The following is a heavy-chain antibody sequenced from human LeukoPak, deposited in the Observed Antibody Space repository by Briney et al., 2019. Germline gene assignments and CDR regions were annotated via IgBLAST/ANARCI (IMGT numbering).Heavy chain of an antibody. V-gene: IGHV1-2*06. D-gene: IGHD6-19*01. Sequence: ASVKVSCKASGYTFIGYYFNWVRQAPGQGPEWMGRINVKSGATDYAQKFQGRVTVTRDTSISTAYMELSSLRSDDTAVYYCARVGRESSTGWLDYWGQGTLVTVSS. J-gene: IGHJ4*02. CDR3: ARVGRESSTGWLDY. CDR1: GYTFIGYY. CDR2: INVKSGAT.